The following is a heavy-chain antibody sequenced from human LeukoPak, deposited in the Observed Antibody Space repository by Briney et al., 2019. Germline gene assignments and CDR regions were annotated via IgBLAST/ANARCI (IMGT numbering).Heavy chain of an antibody. J-gene: IGHJ4*02. V-gene: IGHV3-23*01. Sequence: GGSLRLSCAASGFTFSSYAMSWVRQAPGKGLEWVSAISDAGGSRYYADSVKGRFTISRDNSKNTLFLQMRSLRAEDTAVYYCAKEGIGAAGYFDYWGQGALVTVSS. CDR2: ISDAGGSR. CDR1: GFTFSSYA. CDR3: AKEGIGAAGYFDY. D-gene: IGHD6-13*01.